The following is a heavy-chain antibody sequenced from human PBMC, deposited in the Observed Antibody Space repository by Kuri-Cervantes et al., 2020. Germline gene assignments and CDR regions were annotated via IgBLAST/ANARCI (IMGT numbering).Heavy chain of an antibody. CDR3: AKVVQAYFDY. CDR2: IYYSGST. V-gene: IGHV4-59*01. CDR1: GGSISSYY. J-gene: IGHJ4*02. D-gene: IGHD6-6*01. Sequence: SETLSLTCTVSGGSISSYYWSWIRQPPGKGLEWIGYIYYSGSTNYNPSLKSRVTISVDTSKNQFSLKLSSVTAADTAVYYCAKVVQAYFDYWGQGTLVTVSS.